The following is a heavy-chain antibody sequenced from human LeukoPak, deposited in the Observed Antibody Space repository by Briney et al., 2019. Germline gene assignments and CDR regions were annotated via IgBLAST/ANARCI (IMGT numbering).Heavy chain of an antibody. CDR3: ATFFYDFWSGYYPDY. CDR1: GFTFSSHG. V-gene: IGHV3-30*02. Sequence: GGSLRLSCGASGFTFSSHGMHWVRQAPGRGLEWVAFIRNDGSDKYYADSVKGRFTISRDNAKNSLYLQMNSLRAEDTAVYYCATFFYDFWSGYYPDYWGQGTLVTVSS. CDR2: IRNDGSDK. J-gene: IGHJ4*02. D-gene: IGHD3-3*01.